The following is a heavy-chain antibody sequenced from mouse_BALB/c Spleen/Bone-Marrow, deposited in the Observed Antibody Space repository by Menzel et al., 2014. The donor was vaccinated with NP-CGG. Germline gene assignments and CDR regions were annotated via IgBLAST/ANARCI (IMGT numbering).Heavy chain of an antibody. D-gene: IGHD2-14*01. CDR1: GYTFSSYW. Sequence: QVQLQESGAELMKPGASVKISCKATGYTFSSYWIEWVKQRPGHGLEWIGEILPGNGSTNFNEQFKGKATITADPSSNTAYMQLSILTAENSAYYYCAREDYYTYGGFDYWGQGTALTVSS. J-gene: IGHJ2*01. V-gene: IGHV1-9*01. CDR3: AREDYYTYGGFDY. CDR2: ILPGNGST.